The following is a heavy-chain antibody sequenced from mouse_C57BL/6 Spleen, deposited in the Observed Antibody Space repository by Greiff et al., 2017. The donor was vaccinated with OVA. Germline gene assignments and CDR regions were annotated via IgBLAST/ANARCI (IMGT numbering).Heavy chain of an antibody. J-gene: IGHJ3*01. D-gene: IGHD4-1*01. Sequence: EVHLVESGGGLVKPGGSLKLSCAASGFTFSSYTMSWVRQTPEKRLEWVATISGGGGNTYYPDSVKGRFTISRDNAKNTLYLQMSSLRSEDPALYYCAREGNWGGGFAYWGQGTLVTVSA. CDR2: ISGGGGNT. CDR3: AREGNWGGGFAY. V-gene: IGHV5-9*01. CDR1: GFTFSSYT.